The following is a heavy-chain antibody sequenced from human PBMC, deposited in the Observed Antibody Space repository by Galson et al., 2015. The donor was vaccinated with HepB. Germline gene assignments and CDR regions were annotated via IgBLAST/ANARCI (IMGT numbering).Heavy chain of an antibody. CDR1: GYTSTHYY. CDR3: ARSSLYQWNGYDAFDI. V-gene: IGHV1-2*02. J-gene: IGHJ3*02. CDR2: VNPNGGGT. Sequence: SVKVSCKASGYTSTHYYIHWVRQAPGQGLEWLGWVNPNGGGTDYAQKFQGRVTLTGDTSISTAYMELSDMKSDDTAVYYCARSSLYQWNGYDAFDIWGQGTLVTVSS. D-gene: IGHD1-20*01.